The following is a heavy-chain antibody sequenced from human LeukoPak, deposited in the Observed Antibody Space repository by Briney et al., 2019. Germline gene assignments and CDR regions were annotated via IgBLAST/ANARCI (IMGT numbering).Heavy chain of an antibody. Sequence: GGSLRLSCGASGFSFSTYWMSWVRQAPGKGLEWVANIKQDGTEKYYVDSVKGRFTISRDYARKSLYLQMNSLRAEDTAVYYCARDLGGYGDYGTNFDYWGQGTLVTVSS. V-gene: IGHV3-7*01. CDR2: IKQDGTEK. J-gene: IGHJ4*02. CDR1: GFSFSTYW. CDR3: ARDLGGYGDYGTNFDY. D-gene: IGHD4-17*01.